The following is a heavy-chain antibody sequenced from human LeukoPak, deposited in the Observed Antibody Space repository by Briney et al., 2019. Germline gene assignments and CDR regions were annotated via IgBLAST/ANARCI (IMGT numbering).Heavy chain of an antibody. V-gene: IGHV4-34*01. CDR2: INHSGST. CDR3: ARLGPYSGSYYDY. Sequence: SETLSPTCSVSGGSITDYYWSWIRQPPGKGLEWIGEINHSGSTNYNPSLKSRVTISVDTSKNQFSLKLSSVTAADTAVYYCARLGPYSGSYYDYWGQGTLVTVSS. CDR1: GGSITDYY. D-gene: IGHD1-26*01. J-gene: IGHJ4*02.